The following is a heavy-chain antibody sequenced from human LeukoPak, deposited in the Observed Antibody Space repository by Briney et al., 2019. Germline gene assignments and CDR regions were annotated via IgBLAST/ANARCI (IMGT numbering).Heavy chain of an antibody. CDR2: ISVRAGTI. Sequence: GGSLRLSCAASGFGFGQYEMNWVRQAPGKELEWIAYISVRAGTIYYGDSAEGRFTISRDDAKNSLYLQMNGLRVEDTAIYYCAKDFPHYYEVPHGMDVWGQGTTVTV. CDR1: GFGFGQYE. J-gene: IGHJ6*02. D-gene: IGHD3-22*01. CDR3: AKDFPHYYEVPHGMDV. V-gene: IGHV3-48*03.